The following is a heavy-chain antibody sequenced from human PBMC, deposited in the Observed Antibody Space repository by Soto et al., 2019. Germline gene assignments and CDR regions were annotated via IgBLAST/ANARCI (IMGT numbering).Heavy chain of an antibody. CDR3: ARERPDGARLDP. V-gene: IGHV1-69*13. D-gene: IGHD6-6*01. CDR2: IIPRSAKS. J-gene: IGHJ5*02. CDR1: GDMFDTYT. Sequence: ASVKVSCKASGDMFDTYTITWMRQAPGRGLEWVGGIIPRSAKSNYAQKFEGRVTITADESTSTAYMELSSLRSDDTAVYYCARERPDGARLDPWGQGTLVTVSS.